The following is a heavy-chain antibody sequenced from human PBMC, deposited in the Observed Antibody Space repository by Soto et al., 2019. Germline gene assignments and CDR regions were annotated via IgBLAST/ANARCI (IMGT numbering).Heavy chain of an antibody. D-gene: IGHD2-15*01. V-gene: IGHV4-34*01. CDR2: INHSGST. J-gene: IGHJ6*03. CDR1: GGSFSGYY. CDR3: ARMMPAATFIDYYYYMDV. Sequence: QVQLQQWGAGLLKPSETLSLTCAVYGGSFSGYYWSWIRQPPGKGLEWIGEINHSGSTNYNPSLTSRVTISVDTSKNQFSLKLSSVTAADTAVYYCARMMPAATFIDYYYYMDVLGKGTTVTVAS.